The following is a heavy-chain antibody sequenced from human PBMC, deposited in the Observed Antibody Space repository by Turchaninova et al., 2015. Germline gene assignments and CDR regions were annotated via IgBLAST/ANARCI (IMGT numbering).Heavy chain of an antibody. V-gene: IGHV3-21*06. CDR3: ARDTETGTRTFDY. D-gene: IGHD4-17*01. CDR2: ITSSISDR. J-gene: IGHJ4*02. Sequence: EVQLVESGGGLVKPGGSLRLSCAASGFIFSSSSMHWVRQAPGKGLEWVSSITSSISDRYYADSVKGGFNNARDNAKNSLYLQMNSLRAEDTAVYYCARDTETGTRTFDYWGQGALVTVSS. CDR1: GFIFSSSS.